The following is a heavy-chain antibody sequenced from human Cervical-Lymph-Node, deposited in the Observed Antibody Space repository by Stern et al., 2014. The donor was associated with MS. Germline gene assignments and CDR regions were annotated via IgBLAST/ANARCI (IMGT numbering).Heavy chain of an antibody. CDR1: GFSLTNARMG. D-gene: IGHD6-13*01. CDR2: RFSNDEK. Sequence: SGPVLVKPTETLTLTCTVSGFSLTNARMGVSWIRQPPGKALEWLAHRFSNDEKSYSTYLKGRLTISKDTSKSQVVLTMTNMDPVDTATYYCARMMQHLAGDAFDIWGQGTVVTVSS. V-gene: IGHV2-26*01. J-gene: IGHJ3*02. CDR3: ARMMQHLAGDAFDI.